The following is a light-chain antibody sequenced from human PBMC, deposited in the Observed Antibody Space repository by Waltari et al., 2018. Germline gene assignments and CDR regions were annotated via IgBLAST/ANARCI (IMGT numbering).Light chain of an antibody. V-gene: IGKV3-15*01. CDR3: QQYYNWPYT. J-gene: IGKJ2*01. CDR1: QSVDSN. CDR2: GAS. Sequence: EIVMTQSPATLSVSPGERATPSCRPSQSVDSNLAWYQQKPGQPPRLLLYGASTRATGVPARFSGSGSGTEFTLTISSLQSADFAVYYCQQYYNWPYTFGQGTKLEIK.